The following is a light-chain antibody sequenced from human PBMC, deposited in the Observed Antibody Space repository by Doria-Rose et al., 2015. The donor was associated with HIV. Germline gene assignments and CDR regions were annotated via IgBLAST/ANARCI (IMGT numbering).Light chain of an antibody. CDR1: QSISSY. J-gene: IGKJ2*01. Sequence: TQPPSSLSTSVGDRVTITCRASQSISSYLNWYQQKPGKAPKLLIYATSTLQSGVPSRFSGSGSGTDFTLTISSLQPEDFGAYHCQQSYSIPYSFGQGIKLEIK. CDR3: QQSYSIPYS. V-gene: IGKV1-39*01. CDR2: ATS.